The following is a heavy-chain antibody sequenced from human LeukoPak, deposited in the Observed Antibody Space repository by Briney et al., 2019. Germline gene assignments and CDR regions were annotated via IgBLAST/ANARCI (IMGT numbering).Heavy chain of an antibody. CDR3: ARDRYSGYDSEVWYYGMDV. CDR1: GATFSSYA. Sequence: WASVKLSCKASGATFSSYAISWVRQPPGHGLEWMGGIIPIVDNANKAQEYKRRVTVTADESTSTGYMELRRMRSSDTAADYCARDRYSGYDSEVWYYGMDVWGQGTTVTVSS. V-gene: IGHV1-69*13. CDR2: IIPIVDNA. J-gene: IGHJ6*02. D-gene: IGHD5-12*01.